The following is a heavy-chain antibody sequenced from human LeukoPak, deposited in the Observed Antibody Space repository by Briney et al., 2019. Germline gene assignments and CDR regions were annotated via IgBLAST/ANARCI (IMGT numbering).Heavy chain of an antibody. CDR2: IYYGGST. Sequence: ASETLSLTCTVSGGSVGNPYWTWVRQPPGKGLEWIGYIYYGGSTNYNPSLKSRVIISLDTSKNQFSLKLSSVTAADTAVYYCARETTYYYDSSGFDVFDIWGHGTLVTVSS. D-gene: IGHD3-22*01. CDR3: ARETTYYYDSSGFDVFDI. CDR1: GGSVGNPY. V-gene: IGHV4-59*02. J-gene: IGHJ3*02.